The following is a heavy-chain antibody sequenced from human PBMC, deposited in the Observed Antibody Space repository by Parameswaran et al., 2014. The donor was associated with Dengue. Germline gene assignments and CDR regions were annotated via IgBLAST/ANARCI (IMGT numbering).Heavy chain of an antibody. CDR1: GYTFTAYS. Sequence: PGASVKVSCKTSGYTFTAYSLHWVRQAPGQGLEWVGIINPSGGSTKYAQRFQGRVSMTRDTSTSTVYMELSSLRSEDTAVYYCARIDYYYYYGMDVWGQGTTVTVSS. V-gene: IGHV1-46*01. CDR2: INPSGGST. CDR3: ARIDYYYYYGMDV. J-gene: IGHJ6*02.